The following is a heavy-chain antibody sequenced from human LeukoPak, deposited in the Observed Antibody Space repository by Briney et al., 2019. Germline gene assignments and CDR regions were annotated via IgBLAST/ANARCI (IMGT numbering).Heavy chain of an antibody. D-gene: IGHD3-3*01. CDR3: ARLPQSYYDFWSGYDYYYYYGMDV. V-gene: IGHV3-23*01. Sequence: PGGSLRLSCAASGFTFSSYAMSWVRQAPGKGLEWVSAISGSGGSTYYADSVKGRFTISRDNSKNTLYLQMNSLRAEDTAVYYCARLPQSYYDFWSGYDYYYYYGMDVWGQGTTVTVSS. CDR2: ISGSGGST. J-gene: IGHJ6*02. CDR1: GFTFSSYA.